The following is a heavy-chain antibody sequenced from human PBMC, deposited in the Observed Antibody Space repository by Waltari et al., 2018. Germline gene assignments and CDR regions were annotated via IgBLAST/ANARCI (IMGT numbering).Heavy chain of an antibody. CDR1: GYTFTSYD. V-gene: IGHV1-8*01. D-gene: IGHD3-10*01. CDR2: MNPNSGNT. Sequence: QVQLVQSGAEVKKPGASVKVSCKASGYTFTSYDINWVRQATGQGLEWMGWMNPNSGNTGYAKKFQGRVTMTRNTSISTAYMELSSLRSEDTAVYYCARAYGSGSYSQYWYFDLWGRGTLVTVSS. J-gene: IGHJ2*01. CDR3: ARAYGSGSYSQYWYFDL.